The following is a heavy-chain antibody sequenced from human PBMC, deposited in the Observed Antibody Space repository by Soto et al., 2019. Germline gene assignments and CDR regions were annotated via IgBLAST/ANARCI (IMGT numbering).Heavy chain of an antibody. CDR1: GGSISSGDYY. CDR2: IYYSGST. J-gene: IGHJ4*02. CDR3: ASNSYGYAFYHY. Sequence: SETLSLTCTVSGGSISSGDYYWSWIRQPPGKGLEWIGYIYYSGSTYYNPSLKSRVTISVDTSKNQFSLKLSSVTAADTAVYYCASNSYGYAFYHYWGQGTLVTVSS. V-gene: IGHV4-30-4*01. D-gene: IGHD5-18*01.